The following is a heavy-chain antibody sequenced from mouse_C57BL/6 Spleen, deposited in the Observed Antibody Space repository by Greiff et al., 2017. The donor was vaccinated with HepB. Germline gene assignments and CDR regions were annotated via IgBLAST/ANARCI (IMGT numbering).Heavy chain of an antibody. CDR3: ARGGCYGKGRYYFDY. CDR1: GYTFTDYY. J-gene: IGHJ2*01. V-gene: IGHV1-26*01. D-gene: IGHD2-1*01. CDR2: INPNNGGT. Sequence: EVQLQQSGPELVKPGASVKISCKASGYTFTDYYMNWVKQSHGKSLEWIGDINPNNGGTSYNQKFKGKATLTVDKSSSTAYMELRSLTSEDSAVYYCARGGCYGKGRYYFDYWGQGTTLTVSS.